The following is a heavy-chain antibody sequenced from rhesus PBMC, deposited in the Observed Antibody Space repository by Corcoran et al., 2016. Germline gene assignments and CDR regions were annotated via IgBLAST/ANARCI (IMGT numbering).Heavy chain of an antibody. CDR3: ARSPSGNYYYFDL. CDR2: IYGSGST. J-gene: IGHJ1*01. V-gene: IGHV4S11*01. D-gene: IGHD4-35*01. CDR1: GGSIGKTY. Sequence: QVQLQESGPGLVKPSATLSLTCAVSGGSIGKTYWTSISQATRKGLEWIGYIYGSGSTYYNPSLKSRVTLSVDTSKNQFSLKLTSVTAADTAVYYCARSPSGNYYYFDLWGQGALLTVS.